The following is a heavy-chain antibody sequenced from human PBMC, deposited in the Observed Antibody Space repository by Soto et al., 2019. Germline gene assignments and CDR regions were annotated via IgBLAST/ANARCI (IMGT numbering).Heavy chain of an antibody. CDR3: ARDPGTGYYDSSGYYYD. CDR2: INSDGSIT. J-gene: IGHJ4*02. CDR1: GFTLSSYW. V-gene: IGHV3-74*01. D-gene: IGHD3-22*01. Sequence: PGGSLRLSCAASGFTLSSYWMHWVRQAPGKGLVWVSRINSDGSITSYADSVKGRFTISRDNAKNTLYLQMKSLRAEDTAVYYCARDPGTGYYDSSGYYYDWGQGTLVTVSS.